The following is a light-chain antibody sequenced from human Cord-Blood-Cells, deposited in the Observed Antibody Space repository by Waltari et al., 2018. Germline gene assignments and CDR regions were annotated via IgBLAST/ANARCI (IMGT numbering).Light chain of an antibody. CDR3: SSYAGSNNFV. Sequence: QSALTQPPSPSGCPGPSVTIYRPGTSRDVCGHNDTSWYQQHPGKAPKLMIYEVSKRLSGVPDRFSGSKSGNTASLTVSGLQAEDEADYYCSSYAGSNNFVFGTGTKVTVL. V-gene: IGLV2-8*01. CDR2: EVS. CDR1: SRDVCGHND. J-gene: IGLJ1*01.